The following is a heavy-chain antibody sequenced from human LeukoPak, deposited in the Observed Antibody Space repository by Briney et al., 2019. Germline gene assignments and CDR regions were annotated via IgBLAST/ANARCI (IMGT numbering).Heavy chain of an antibody. CDR3: ARGKYTSFDN. J-gene: IGHJ4*02. Sequence: SQTLSLTCAISGDSIFTNNVAWNWIRQSPSRGLEWLGRTYYRSKWSFDYAVSVKSRITINADTSKNQFSLQLSSVTPEDTSVYYCARGKYTSFDNWGQGTLVTVSS. CDR2: TYYRSKWSF. D-gene: IGHD6-6*01. V-gene: IGHV6-1*01. CDR1: GDSIFTNNVA.